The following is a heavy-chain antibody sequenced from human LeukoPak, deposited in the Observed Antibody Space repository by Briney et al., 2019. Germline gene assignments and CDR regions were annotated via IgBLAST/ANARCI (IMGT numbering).Heavy chain of an antibody. CDR1: GFTFSSYD. V-gene: IGHV3-13*01. CDR3: ARGGYPETYYYYYGMDV. Sequence: GGSLRLSCAASGFTFSSYDMHWVRQATGKGLEWVSAIGTAGDTYYPGSVKGRFTISRENAKNSLYLQMNSLRAGDTAVYYCARGGYPETYYYYYGMDVWGQGTTVTVSS. J-gene: IGHJ6*02. CDR2: IGTAGDT. D-gene: IGHD5-12*01.